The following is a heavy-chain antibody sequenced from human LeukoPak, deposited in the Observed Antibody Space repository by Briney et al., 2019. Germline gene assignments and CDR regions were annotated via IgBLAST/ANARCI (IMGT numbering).Heavy chain of an antibody. CDR1: GFTFRDYA. Sequence: PGGSLRLSCSTSGFTFRDYAMNWFRQAPGKGLEWVGFIRSKAYGGTTEYAASVKGRFTISRDDSKSIAYLQMNSLKTEDTAVYYCTRDRSSGYYWDAFDIWGQGTMVTVSS. CDR3: TRDRSSGYYWDAFDI. CDR2: IRSKAYGGTT. D-gene: IGHD3-22*01. J-gene: IGHJ3*02. V-gene: IGHV3-49*03.